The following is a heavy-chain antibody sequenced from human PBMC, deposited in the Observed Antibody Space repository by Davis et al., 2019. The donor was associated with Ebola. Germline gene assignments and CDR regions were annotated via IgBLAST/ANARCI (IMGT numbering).Heavy chain of an antibody. V-gene: IGHV3-33*06. D-gene: IGHD4-17*01. Sequence: GESLKISCAASGFNFRSYGMHWVRQAPDKGLEWVAVIWYDGSRKYYGDSVKGRFAISRDNSNNLLYLQMNSLRAEDTAVYYCAKERDYAQVFIDYWGQGTLVTVSS. CDR2: IWYDGSRK. CDR3: AKERDYAQVFIDY. J-gene: IGHJ4*02. CDR1: GFNFRSYG.